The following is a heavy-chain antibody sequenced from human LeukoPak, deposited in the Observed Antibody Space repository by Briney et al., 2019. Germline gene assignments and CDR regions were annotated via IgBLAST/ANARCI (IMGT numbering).Heavy chain of an antibody. CDR3: ASRYYGPGSYPGAVGWFDP. Sequence: SVKVSCKASGGTFSSYAISWVRQAPGQGLEWMGGIIPIFGTANYAQKFQGRVTITADESTSTAYMELSSLRSEDTAVYYCASRYYGPGSYPGAVGWFDPWGQGTLVTVSS. V-gene: IGHV1-69*13. J-gene: IGHJ5*02. D-gene: IGHD3-10*01. CDR1: GGTFSSYA. CDR2: IIPIFGTA.